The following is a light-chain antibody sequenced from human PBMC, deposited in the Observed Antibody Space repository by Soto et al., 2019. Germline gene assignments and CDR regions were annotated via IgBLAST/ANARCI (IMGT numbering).Light chain of an antibody. CDR3: SSYRSSNTLF. CDR2: EVS. V-gene: IGLV2-14*01. CDR1: SSDVGDYDY. Sequence: QSALTQPASVSGSLGQSITISCTGTSSDVGDYDYVSWYQQYAGKAPKMMIYEVSNRPSGVSNRFSGSKSGNTASLTISGHQAEDEADYYCSSYRSSNTLFFGGGTKLTVL. J-gene: IGLJ2*01.